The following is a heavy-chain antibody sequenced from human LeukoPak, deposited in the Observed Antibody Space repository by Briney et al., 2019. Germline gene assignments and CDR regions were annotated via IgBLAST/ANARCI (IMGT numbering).Heavy chain of an antibody. J-gene: IGHJ4*02. D-gene: IGHD3-10*01. Sequence: PGGSLRLSCAASGFTFNTYAMSWVRQAPGKGLEWVSYISSSGSTIYYADSVKGRFTISRDNAKNSLYLQMNSLRAEDTAVYYCARGATMVRGVIITYFDYWGQGTLVTVSS. V-gene: IGHV3-48*03. CDR2: ISSSGSTI. CDR1: GFTFNTYA. CDR3: ARGATMVRGVIITYFDY.